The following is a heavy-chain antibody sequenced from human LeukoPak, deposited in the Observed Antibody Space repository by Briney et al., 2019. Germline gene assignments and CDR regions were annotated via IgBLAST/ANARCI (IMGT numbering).Heavy chain of an antibody. CDR2: IIPIFGTA. V-gene: IGHV1-69*05. Sequence: SVKVSCKASGGTFSSYAISWVRQAPGQGLEWMGGIIPIFGTANYAQKFQGRVTITTDESTSTAYMELSSLRSEGTAVYYCAPSAAVPRGLYYYYYYMAVWGKGTTVTVSS. D-gene: IGHD2-2*01. CDR1: GGTFSSYA. CDR3: APSAAVPRGLYYYYYYMAV. J-gene: IGHJ6*03.